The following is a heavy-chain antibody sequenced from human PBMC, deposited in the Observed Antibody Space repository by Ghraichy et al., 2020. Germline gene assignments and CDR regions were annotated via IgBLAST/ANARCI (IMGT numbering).Heavy chain of an antibody. CDR1: GFTFRNYE. J-gene: IGHJ4*02. Sequence: GGSLRLSCAASGFTFRNYEMNWARQAPGKGLEWVSKISSSGSTIYYADSVKGRFTISRDNAKNSLYLQMNSLRAEDTAVYYCARDSGWAFEYWGQGTLVTVSS. V-gene: IGHV3-48*03. CDR2: ISSSGSTI. D-gene: IGHD6-19*01. CDR3: ARDSGWAFEY.